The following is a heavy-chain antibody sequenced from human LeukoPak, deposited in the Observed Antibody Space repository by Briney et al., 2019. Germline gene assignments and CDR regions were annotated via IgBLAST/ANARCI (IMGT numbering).Heavy chain of an antibody. CDR3: ARVEAQWVASHWFDP. V-gene: IGHV4-61*02. J-gene: IGHJ5*02. CDR1: GDSINSKSYY. CDR2: IYTTSGSA. D-gene: IGHD6-19*01. Sequence: SESLSLTCTVSGDSINSKSYYWTWIRQPAGKGLEWIGRIYTTSGSANYNPSLKSRVLISMDTSKNHISLRLNSVTAADTAVYYCARVEAQWVASHWFDPWGQGAQVTVSS.